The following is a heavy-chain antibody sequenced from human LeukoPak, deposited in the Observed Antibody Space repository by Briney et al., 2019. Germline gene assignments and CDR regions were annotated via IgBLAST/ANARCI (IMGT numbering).Heavy chain of an antibody. CDR1: GGSISSYY. CDR3: ARYDSGYDRFDY. J-gene: IGHJ4*02. Sequence: PSETLSLTCTVSGGSISSYYWSWIRQAPGKGLEWIGYIYYSGSTSYNPSLKSRVTISVDTSKNQFSLRLSSVTAADTAVYYCARYDSGYDRFDYWGQGTLVTVSS. V-gene: IGHV4-59*01. CDR2: IYYSGST. D-gene: IGHD5-12*01.